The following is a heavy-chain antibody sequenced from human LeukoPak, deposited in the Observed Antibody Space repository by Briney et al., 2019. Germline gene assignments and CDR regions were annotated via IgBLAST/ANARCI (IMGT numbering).Heavy chain of an antibody. CDR1: GGSISSYY. V-gene: IGHV4-59*12. D-gene: IGHD1-26*01. J-gene: IGHJ4*02. CDR3: ARLVRSGSNYGVYYFDY. Sequence: SETLSLTCTVSGGSISSYYWSWVRQPPGKGLEWIGYIYYSGSTNYNPSLKSRVTISVDTSKNQFSLKLSSVTAADTAVYYCARLVRSGSNYGVYYFDYWGQGTLVTVSS. CDR2: IYYSGST.